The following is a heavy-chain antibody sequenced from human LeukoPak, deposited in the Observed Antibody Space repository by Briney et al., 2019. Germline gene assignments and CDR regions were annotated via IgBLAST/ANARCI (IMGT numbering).Heavy chain of an antibody. CDR1: GGSISSGGYY. CDR2: IYYSGST. Sequence: PSETLSLTCTVFGGSISSGGYYWSWIRQHPGKGLEWIGHIYYSGSTYYNPSLKSRVTISVDTSKNQFSLKLSSVTAADTAVYYCARGRYDSSGYYRHIHFDYWGQGTLVTVSS. CDR3: ARGRYDSSGYYRHIHFDY. J-gene: IGHJ4*02. V-gene: IGHV4-31*03. D-gene: IGHD3-22*01.